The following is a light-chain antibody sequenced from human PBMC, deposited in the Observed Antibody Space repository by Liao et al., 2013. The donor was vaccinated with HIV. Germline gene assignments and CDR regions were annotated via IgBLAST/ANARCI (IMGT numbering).Light chain of an antibody. CDR2: YDN. J-gene: IGLJ2*01. Sequence: SYVLTQPPSVSVAPGKTARITCGGSNIGSKSVHWYHQKPAQAPVLVIYYDNDRPSGIPERFSGSNSDNTATLTISGTQALDEADYYCQAWDSSTVVFGGGTKLTVL. CDR3: QAWDSSTVV. V-gene: IGLV3-21*01. CDR1: NIGSKS.